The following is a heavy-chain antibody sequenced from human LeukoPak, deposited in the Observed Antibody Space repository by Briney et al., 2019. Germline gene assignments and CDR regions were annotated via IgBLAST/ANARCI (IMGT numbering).Heavy chain of an antibody. CDR3: ARCFDAVAGLNWFDP. Sequence: SETLSLTCTVSGGSISSSSHYWGWIRQPPGKGLEWIGSMYYRGSTYHNPSLKSRVTISVDTSKNQFSLKLSSVTAADTAVYYCARCFDAVAGLNWFDPWGQGTLVTVSS. D-gene: IGHD6-19*01. CDR1: GGSISSSSHY. J-gene: IGHJ5*02. V-gene: IGHV4-39*07. CDR2: MYYRGST.